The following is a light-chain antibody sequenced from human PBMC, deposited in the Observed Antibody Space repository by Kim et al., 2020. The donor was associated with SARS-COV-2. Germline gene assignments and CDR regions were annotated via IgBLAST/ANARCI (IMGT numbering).Light chain of an antibody. Sequence: RATINCKSSQSVLHSSNNKNYLAWYQQKPGQPPKLLIYCASTRESGVPDRFSGSGSGTDFTLAISNLQAEDVAVYYCQQYLTTPRSFGQGTKLEI. CDR3: QQYLTTPRS. J-gene: IGKJ2*03. CDR1: QSVLHSSNNKNY. V-gene: IGKV4-1*01. CDR2: CAS.